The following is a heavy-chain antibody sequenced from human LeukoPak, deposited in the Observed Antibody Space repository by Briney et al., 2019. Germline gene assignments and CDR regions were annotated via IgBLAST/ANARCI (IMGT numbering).Heavy chain of an antibody. V-gene: IGHV4-4*02. D-gene: IGHD3-22*01. J-gene: IGHJ4*02. Sequence: PSGTLALTCAVSGGSISSSNWWSCVRQPPGKGLEWIGEIYHSGSTNYNPSLKSRVTISVDKSKNQFSLKLSSVTAADTAVYYCARFSYYYDSSGYYSGVIADYWGQGTLVTVSS. CDR3: ARFSYYYDSSGYYSGVIADY. CDR2: IYHSGST. CDR1: GGSISSSNW.